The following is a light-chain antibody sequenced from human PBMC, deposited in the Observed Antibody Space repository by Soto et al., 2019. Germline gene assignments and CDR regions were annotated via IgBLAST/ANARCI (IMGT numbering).Light chain of an antibody. CDR3: QVSDSNSHYYV. CDR1: NIGSKR. J-gene: IGLJ1*01. CDR2: DDN. Sequence: SYERTQPPSVSVAPGQTARITCGGNNIGSKRVHWYQQRPGQAPVLVVYDDNDRPSGIPERFSGSNSGNTATLTVSRVEAGDEADYYCQVSDSNSHYYVFGTVTKVTVL. V-gene: IGLV3-21*02.